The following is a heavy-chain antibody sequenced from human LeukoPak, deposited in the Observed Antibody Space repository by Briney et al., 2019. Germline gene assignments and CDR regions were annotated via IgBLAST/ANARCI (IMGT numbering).Heavy chain of an antibody. Sequence: SETLSLTCTVSGGSTSSYYWSWIRQPPGKGLEWIGYIYYTGSTHYTSSLRSRVTISVDTSKNQFSLKLSSVTAADTAVYYCARHDRTSGNYYDFDYWGQGTLVTVSS. CDR3: ARHDRTSGNYYDFDY. CDR1: GGSTSSYY. J-gene: IGHJ4*02. D-gene: IGHD1-26*01. V-gene: IGHV4-59*08. CDR2: IYYTGST.